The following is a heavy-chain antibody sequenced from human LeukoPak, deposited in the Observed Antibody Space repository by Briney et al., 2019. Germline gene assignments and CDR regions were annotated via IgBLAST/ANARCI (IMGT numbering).Heavy chain of an antibody. Sequence: GSLRLSCAASGFTFSSYGMHWVRQAPGKGLEWVAVISYDGSNKYYADSVKGRFTISRDNSKNTLYLQMNSLRAEDTAVYYCGGLLTPSWGQGTLVTVSS. CDR1: GFTFSSYG. CDR3: GGLLTPS. D-gene: IGHD2-15*01. CDR2: ISYDGSNK. J-gene: IGHJ5*02. V-gene: IGHV3-30*03.